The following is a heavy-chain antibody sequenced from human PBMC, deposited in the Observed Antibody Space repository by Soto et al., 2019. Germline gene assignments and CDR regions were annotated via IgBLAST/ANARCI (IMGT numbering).Heavy chain of an antibody. Sequence: LRLSCAASGFTFTAYTMYWVRQPPGKGLEWVASISRTRDYIYYADSVKGRFTISRDNAKNSVSLQMNSLRAEDTAVYYCAREYTAWPLAYGLDVWGQGTTVTVSS. CDR3: AREYTAWPLAYGLDV. CDR2: ISRTRDYI. V-gene: IGHV3-21*01. CDR1: GFTFTAYT. J-gene: IGHJ6*02. D-gene: IGHD2-2*02.